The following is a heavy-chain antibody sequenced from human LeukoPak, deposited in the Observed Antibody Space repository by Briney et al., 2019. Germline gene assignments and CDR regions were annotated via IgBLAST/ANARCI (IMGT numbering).Heavy chain of an antibody. CDR2: INHSGST. CDR3: ARGITMVRGVPTVFDY. V-gene: IGHV4-34*01. CDR1: GGSFSSYY. J-gene: IGHJ4*02. D-gene: IGHD3-10*01. Sequence: SETLSLICAVYGGSFSSYYWSWIRQPPGKGLEWIGEINHSGSTNYNPSLKSRVTISVDTSKNQFSLKLSSVTAADTAVYYCARGITMVRGVPTVFDYWGQGTLVTVSS.